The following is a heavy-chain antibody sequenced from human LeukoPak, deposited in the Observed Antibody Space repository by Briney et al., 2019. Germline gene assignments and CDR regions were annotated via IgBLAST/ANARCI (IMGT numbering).Heavy chain of an antibody. CDR1: GSSFTSYW. CDR2: IDPSDSYT. J-gene: IGHJ4*02. D-gene: IGHD2-2*02. Sequence: GESLRISCKGSGSSFTSYWISWVRQMPGKGLEWMGRIDPSDSYTNYSPSFQGHVTIPADKSISTAYLQWSSLKASDTAMYYCARYCSSTSCYNYWGQGTLVTVSS. V-gene: IGHV5-10-1*01. CDR3: ARYCSSTSCYNY.